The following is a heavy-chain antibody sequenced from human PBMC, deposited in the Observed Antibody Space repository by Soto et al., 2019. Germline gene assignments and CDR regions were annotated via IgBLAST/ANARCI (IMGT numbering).Heavy chain of an antibody. CDR1: GGSISSSSYY. CDR2: IYYSGST. J-gene: IGHJ4*02. CDR3: ARLSGITIFGVVIRDYFDY. D-gene: IGHD3-3*01. Sequence: SETLSLTCTVSGGSISSSSYYWGWIRQPPGKGLEWIGSIYYSGSTYYNPSLKSRVTISVDTSKNQFSLKLSSVTAADTAVYYCARLSGITIFGVVIRDYFDYWGQGTLVTVSS. V-gene: IGHV4-39*01.